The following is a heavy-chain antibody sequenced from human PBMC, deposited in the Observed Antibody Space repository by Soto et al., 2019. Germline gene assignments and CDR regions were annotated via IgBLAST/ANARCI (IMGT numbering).Heavy chain of an antibody. Sequence: PGGSLRLSCAASGFTFSSYAMSWVRQAPGKGLEWVSAIGGSGGSTYYADSVKGRFTISRDNSKNTLYLQMNSLRAEDTAVYYCARVLYSHYYYYGMDVWGQGTTVTVSS. D-gene: IGHD5-12*01. J-gene: IGHJ6*02. CDR1: GFTFSSYA. CDR3: ARVLYSHYYYYGMDV. V-gene: IGHV3-23*01. CDR2: IGGSGGST.